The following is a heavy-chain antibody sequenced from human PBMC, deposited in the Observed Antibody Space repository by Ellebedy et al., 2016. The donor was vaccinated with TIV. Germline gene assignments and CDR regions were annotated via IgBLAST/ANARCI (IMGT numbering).Heavy chain of an antibody. CDR2: ISSSAGVI. Sequence: PGGSLRLSCAASTFSFSTYDMNWFRQAPGKRLEWLSLISSSAGVIKYADSVRGRFTISRDNAKNSLYLQMNSLRAEDTAVYYCASDSLDSSGWYCCGSWGQGTLVTVSS. CDR3: ASDSLDSSGWYCCGS. J-gene: IGHJ5*02. D-gene: IGHD6-19*01. V-gene: IGHV3-48*03. CDR1: TFSFSTYD.